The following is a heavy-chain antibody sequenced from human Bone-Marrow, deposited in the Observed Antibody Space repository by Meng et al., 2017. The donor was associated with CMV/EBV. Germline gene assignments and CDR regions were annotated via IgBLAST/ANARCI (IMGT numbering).Heavy chain of an antibody. CDR3: ARGGLGHYHYGLVV. J-gene: IGHJ6*01. CDR2: INPNSGGT. Sequence: ASVKVSCKASEYTFTDYYMHWVRQAPGQGLEWMGWINPNSGGTKYAQKFQGRVTMTRDTSISTAYMDLIRLTSDDTAIYSCARGGLGHYHYGLVVWGHGTTVTVSS. CDR1: EYTFTDYY. V-gene: IGHV1-2*02.